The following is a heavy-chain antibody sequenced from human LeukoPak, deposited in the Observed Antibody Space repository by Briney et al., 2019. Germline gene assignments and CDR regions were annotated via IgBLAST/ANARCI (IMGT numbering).Heavy chain of an antibody. CDR3: ARGGLGRLTYYYDSSGYYLAY. J-gene: IGHJ4*02. V-gene: IGHV4-59*01. CDR1: GGSISSYY. Sequence: SETLSLTCTVAGGSISSYYWSWIRQPPGKGLEWIGYIYYSGSTNYNPSLKSGVTISVDTSKNQFSLKLSSVTAAVTAVYYCARGGLGRLTYYYDSSGYYLAYWGQGTLVTVSS. D-gene: IGHD3-22*01. CDR2: IYYSGST.